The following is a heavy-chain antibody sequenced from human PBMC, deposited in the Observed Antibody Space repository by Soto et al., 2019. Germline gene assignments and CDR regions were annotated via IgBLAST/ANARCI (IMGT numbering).Heavy chain of an antibody. V-gene: IGHV3-30*18. Sequence: QVQLVESGGGVVQPGTSLRLSCAASGFTFSSSAMHWVRQAPGKGLEWVAIISYDGSDKHYGDSLEGRFTISRDNSKNTLFLQMNSLRPDDTAIYYCAKDNPTIAYWGQRTLVTVSS. CDR3: AKDNPTIAY. CDR2: ISYDGSDK. CDR1: GFTFSSSA. J-gene: IGHJ4*02.